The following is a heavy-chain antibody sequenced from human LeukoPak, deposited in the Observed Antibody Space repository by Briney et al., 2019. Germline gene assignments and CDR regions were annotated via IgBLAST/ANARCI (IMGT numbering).Heavy chain of an antibody. J-gene: IGHJ3*02. D-gene: IGHD4-17*01. CDR2: ISYIGST. Sequence: PLETLSLTCTVSGGSMSSHYWSWIRQPPGKGLEWIGYISYIGSTNYNPSLKSRVTISVDTSKNQFSLKLSSVTAADAAVYFCARDPTTVTKGLDIWGQGTMVTVSA. CDR3: ARDPTTVTKGLDI. CDR1: GGSMSSHY. V-gene: IGHV4-59*11.